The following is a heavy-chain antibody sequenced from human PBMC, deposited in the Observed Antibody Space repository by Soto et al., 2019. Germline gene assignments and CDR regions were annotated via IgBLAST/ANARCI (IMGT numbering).Heavy chain of an antibody. CDR3: SRDAPSTSYFAY. Sequence: PSETLSLTCTVSGGSISSYYWRWIRQPPGKGLEWIGYIYYSGSTNYNPSLKSRVTISVDTSKNQISLKLSSVTAADTAVYYCSRDAPSTSYFAYGGKGPRATV. CDR2: IYYSGST. CDR1: GGSISSYY. J-gene: IGHJ4*02. V-gene: IGHV4-59*01. D-gene: IGHD1-1*01.